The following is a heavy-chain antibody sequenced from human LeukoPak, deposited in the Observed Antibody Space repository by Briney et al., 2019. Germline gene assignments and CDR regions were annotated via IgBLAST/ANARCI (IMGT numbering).Heavy chain of an antibody. CDR1: GYTFTSYG. CDR3: ARVPRPYYDFWSGYSPYGMDV. J-gene: IGHJ6*02. Sequence: GASVKVPCKASGYTFTSYGISWVRQAPGQGPEWMGWISAYNGNTNYAQKLQGRVTMTTDTSTSTAYMELRSLRSDDTAVYYCARVPRPYYDFWSGYSPYGMDVWGQGTTVTVSS. D-gene: IGHD3-3*01. CDR2: ISAYNGNT. V-gene: IGHV1-18*01.